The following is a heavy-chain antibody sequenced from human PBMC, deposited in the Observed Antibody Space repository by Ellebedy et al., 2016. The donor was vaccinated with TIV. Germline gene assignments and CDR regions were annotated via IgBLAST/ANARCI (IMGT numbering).Heavy chain of an antibody. CDR2: ISYDGSNK. Sequence: GGSLRLXCAASGFTFSSYGMHWVRQAPGKGLEWVAVISYDGSNKYYADSVKGRFTISRDNSKNTLYLQMNSLRAEDTAVYYCARDDLDHVVVTALPIWGQGTMVTVSS. CDR3: ARDDLDHVVVTALPI. V-gene: IGHV3-30*03. J-gene: IGHJ3*02. D-gene: IGHD2-21*02. CDR1: GFTFSSYG.